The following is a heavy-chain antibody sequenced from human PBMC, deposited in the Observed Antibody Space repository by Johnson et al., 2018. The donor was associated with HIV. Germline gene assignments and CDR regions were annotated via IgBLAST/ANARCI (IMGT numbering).Heavy chain of an antibody. V-gene: IGHV3-23*04. CDR2: ISGSGGST. Sequence: VQLVESGGGLVQPGGSLRLSCAASGFTFSSYAMSWVRQAPGKGLEWVSAISGSGGSTYYADSVTCLFTISRDNSKNTLYLQMNSLRAEDTAVYYCAKKLGVGGGSNKACEIGGQGTMVTVSS. D-gene: IGHD2-15*01. CDR1: GFTFSSYA. J-gene: IGHJ3*02. CDR3: AKKLGVGGGSNKACEI.